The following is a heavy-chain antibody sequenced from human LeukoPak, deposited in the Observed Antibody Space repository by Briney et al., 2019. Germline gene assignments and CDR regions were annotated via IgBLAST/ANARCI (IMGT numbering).Heavy chain of an antibody. V-gene: IGHV4-4*07. CDR2: VSDTGRA. J-gene: IGHJ4*02. CDR1: IGSLNSYF. Sequence: SETLSLTCTVSIGSLNSYFWPWVRQPAGKGLEWIGRVSDTGRAYYNPSLESRVTISLDTSKNQFSLKVTSVTAADTAVYYCARGKEMTRTSGYYSFDFWGQGTLVSVSS. CDR3: ARGKEMTRTSGYYSFDF. D-gene: IGHD3-9*01.